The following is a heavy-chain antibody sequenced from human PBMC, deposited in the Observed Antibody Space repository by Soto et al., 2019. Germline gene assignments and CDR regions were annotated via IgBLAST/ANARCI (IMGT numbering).Heavy chain of an antibody. V-gene: IGHV4-59*01. Sequence: PSETLSLTCTVSGGSITGYYWSWIRQPPGKGLEWIGYIYDSGSTNYNLALKSRVTISIEKSKNQFSLKLTSVTAADTALYFCARTSLDPALATRYFFDSWGRGTLVTVSS. CDR1: GGSITGYY. CDR2: IYDSGST. D-gene: IGHD2-21*01. J-gene: IGHJ4*02. CDR3: ARTSLDPALATRYFFDS.